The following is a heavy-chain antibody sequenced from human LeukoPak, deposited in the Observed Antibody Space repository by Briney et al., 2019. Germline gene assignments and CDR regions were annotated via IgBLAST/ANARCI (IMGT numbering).Heavy chain of an antibody. D-gene: IGHD5-18*01. V-gene: IGHV4-39*01. CDR1: DASISSSSDY. Sequence: PSSTLSLTCTVSDASISSSSDYLRWIRQPPRKWLEWIGSFYYTGSIYYTPSVKSRVTISVDTSKSQLPLKLSSVTAADTAVYYCARNRMQLWLPFDYWGQGTLVTVSS. J-gene: IGHJ4*02. CDR3: ARNRMQLWLPFDY. CDR2: FYYTGSI.